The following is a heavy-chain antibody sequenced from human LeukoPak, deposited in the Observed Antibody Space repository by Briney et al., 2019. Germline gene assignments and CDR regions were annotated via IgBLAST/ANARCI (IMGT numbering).Heavy chain of an antibody. CDR2: IYYSGST. J-gene: IGHJ4*02. CDR1: GGSISSYY. Sequence: PSETLSLTCTVSGGSISSYYWSWIRQPPGKGLEWIGYIYYSGSTNYNPSLKSRVTISVDTSKNQFSLKLSSVTAADTAVYYCARAGDTAMDHSFPFDYWGQGTLVTVSS. D-gene: IGHD5-18*01. V-gene: IGHV4-59*01. CDR3: ARAGDTAMDHSFPFDY.